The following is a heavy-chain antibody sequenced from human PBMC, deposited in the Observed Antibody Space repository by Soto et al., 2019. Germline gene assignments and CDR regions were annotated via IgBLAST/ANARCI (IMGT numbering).Heavy chain of an antibody. Sequence: GGSLRLSCAASGFTFSSYAMSWVRQAPGKGLEWVSAISDSGGSTYYADSVKGRFTISRDNSKNTLYLQMNSLRAEDTAVYYCAKVGKGSGWEVGYFDYWGQGTLVTVSS. J-gene: IGHJ4*02. CDR1: GFTFSSYA. CDR3: AKVGKGSGWEVGYFDY. V-gene: IGHV3-23*01. D-gene: IGHD6-19*01. CDR2: ISDSGGST.